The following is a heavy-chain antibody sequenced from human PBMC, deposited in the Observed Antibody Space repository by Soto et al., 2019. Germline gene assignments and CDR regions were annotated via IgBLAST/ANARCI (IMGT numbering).Heavy chain of an antibody. J-gene: IGHJ6*03. V-gene: IGHV4-59*08. CDR2: IYYSGST. Sequence: SETLSLTCTVSGGSISSYYWSWIRQPPGKGLEWIGYIYYSGSTNYNPSLKSRVTISVDTSKNQFSLKLSSVTAADTAVYYCARHGVGYDFWSGSYYYMDVWGKGTTVTVSS. CDR3: ARHGVGYDFWSGSYYYMDV. D-gene: IGHD3-3*01. CDR1: GGSISSYY.